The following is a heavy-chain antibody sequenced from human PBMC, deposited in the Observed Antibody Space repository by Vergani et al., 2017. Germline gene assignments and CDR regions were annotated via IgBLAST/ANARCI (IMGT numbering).Heavy chain of an antibody. Sequence: QVQLQESGPGLVKPSQTLSLTCTVSGGSISSGGYYWSWIRPHPGKGLEWIGYIYYSGSTYYNPSLKSRVTISVDTSKNQFALKLSSVTAADTAVYYCARDMGYSGSYRTPWYFDLWGRGTLVTVSS. V-gene: IGHV4-31*03. D-gene: IGHD1-26*01. J-gene: IGHJ2*01. CDR1: GGSISSGGYY. CDR3: ARDMGYSGSYRTPWYFDL. CDR2: IYYSGST.